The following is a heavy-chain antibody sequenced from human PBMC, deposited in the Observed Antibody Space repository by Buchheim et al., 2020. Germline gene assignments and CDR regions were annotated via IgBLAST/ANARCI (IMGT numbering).Heavy chain of an antibody. CDR3: ARKMQRNMIVVVITGWFDP. J-gene: IGHJ5*02. Sequence: QVQLVQSGAEVKKPGSSVKVSCKASGGTFSSYAISWVRQAPGQGLEWMGGIIPIFGTANYAQKFQGRVTITADKSTSTTHMELSSLRSEDTAVYYCARKMQRNMIVVVITGWFDPWGQGTL. D-gene: IGHD3-22*01. CDR2: IIPIFGTA. V-gene: IGHV1-69*06. CDR1: GGTFSSYA.